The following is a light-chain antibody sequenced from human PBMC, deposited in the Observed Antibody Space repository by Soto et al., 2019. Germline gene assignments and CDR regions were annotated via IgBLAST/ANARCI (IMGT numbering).Light chain of an antibody. CDR1: QGISNS. Sequence: IQLTQSPSSLSASVGDRVTITCRASQGISNSLSWYQQKPGKAPKLLMYLASTLQSGVPPRFSGTGSGTNFTLTISSLQPEDFATYYCKQLILFPTKFGQGTKVEIK. CDR3: KQLILFPTK. V-gene: IGKV1-9*01. J-gene: IGKJ1*01. CDR2: LAS.